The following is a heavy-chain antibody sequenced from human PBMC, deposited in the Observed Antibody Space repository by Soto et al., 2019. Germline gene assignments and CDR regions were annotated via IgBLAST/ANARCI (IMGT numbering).Heavy chain of an antibody. Sequence: GESLKISGNGSGYNFASYWIGWVRQMPGKGLEWMGIIYPGDSDTRYSPSFEGQVTISADKSISTAYLQWTSLKASDTAMYYCARLIGGYCSTGSCFRGWFDPWGQGTLVTVSS. CDR3: ARLIGGYCSTGSCFRGWFDP. CDR2: IYPGDSDT. D-gene: IGHD2-15*01. CDR1: GYNFASYW. V-gene: IGHV5-51*01. J-gene: IGHJ5*02.